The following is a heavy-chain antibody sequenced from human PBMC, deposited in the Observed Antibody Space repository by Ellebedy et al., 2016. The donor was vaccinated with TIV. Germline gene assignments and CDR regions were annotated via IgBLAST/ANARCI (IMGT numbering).Heavy chain of an antibody. CDR3: ARGSPRDCSGGSCYLSIGWYFDL. CDR1: GGSISSGGYY. V-gene: IGHV4-30-2*01. CDR2: IYHSGST. D-gene: IGHD2-15*01. Sequence: LRLSCTVSGGSISSGGYYWSWIRQPPGKGLEWIGYIYHSGSTYYNPSLKSRVTISVDRSKNQFSLKLSSVTAADTAVYYCARGSPRDCSGGSCYLSIGWYFDLWGRGTLVTVSS. J-gene: IGHJ2*01.